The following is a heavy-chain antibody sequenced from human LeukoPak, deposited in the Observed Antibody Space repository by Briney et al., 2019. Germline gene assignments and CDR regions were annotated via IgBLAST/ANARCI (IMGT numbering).Heavy chain of an antibody. CDR2: ISYDGSNK. J-gene: IGHJ6*02. CDR1: GFTFSSYA. V-gene: IGHV3-30-3*01. CDR3: ARDSSSWIPYYYYYYGMDV. Sequence: PGGSLRLSCAASGFTFSSYAMHWVRQAPGKGLEWVAVISYDGSNKYYADSVKGRFTISRDNSKNTLYLQMNSLRAEGTAVYYCARDSSSWIPYYYYYYGMDVWGQGTTVTVSS. D-gene: IGHD6-13*01.